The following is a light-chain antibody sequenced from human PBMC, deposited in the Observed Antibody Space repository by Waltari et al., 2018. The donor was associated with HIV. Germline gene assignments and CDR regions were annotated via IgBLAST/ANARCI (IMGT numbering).Light chain of an antibody. V-gene: IGLV10-54*04. Sequence: QAGLTQPPSVSKALRQTATLTCTGNSSNVGNQGAAWLQQQQGHPPELPTYRNNNRPPGISGGFSGSRSGKMASPNITGLQAEDESDYSCSAWDSRLGEWVFGGGTKLTVL. CDR1: SSNVGNQG. J-gene: IGLJ2*01. CDR3: SAWDSRLGEWV. CDR2: RNN.